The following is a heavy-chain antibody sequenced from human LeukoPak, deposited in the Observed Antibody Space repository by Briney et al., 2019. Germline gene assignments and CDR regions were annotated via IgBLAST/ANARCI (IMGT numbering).Heavy chain of an antibody. V-gene: IGHV7-4-1*02. J-gene: IGHJ5*02. CDR2: INTNTGNP. D-gene: IGHD4-17*01. CDR1: GYTFSSYG. CDR3: ARDPYDYGDYNWFDP. Sequence: ASVKVSCKASGYTFSSYGISWVRQAPGQGLEWMGWINTNTGNPTYAQGFTGRFVFSLDTSVSTAYLQISSLKAEDTAVYYCARDPYDYGDYNWFDPWGQGTLVTVSS.